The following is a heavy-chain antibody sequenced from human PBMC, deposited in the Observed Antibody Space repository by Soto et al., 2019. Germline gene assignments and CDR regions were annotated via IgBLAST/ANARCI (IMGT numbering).Heavy chain of an antibody. CDR1: GYTFTDYG. CDR2: ISPYNGNT. V-gene: IGHV1-18*01. D-gene: IGHD1-1*01. J-gene: IGHJ4*02. CDR3: ARGGSGTVMIGCDY. Sequence: QVQLVQSGADVMKPGASVKVSCKASGYTFTDYGISWVRQAPGQGLEWMGWISPYNGNTNYAQKVQGRVTMTTDTSTRTAYMELRSLRSDDTAVYYCARGGSGTVMIGCDYWGRGTLVTVSS.